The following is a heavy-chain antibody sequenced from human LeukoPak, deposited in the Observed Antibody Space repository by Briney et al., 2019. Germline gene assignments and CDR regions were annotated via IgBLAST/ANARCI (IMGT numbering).Heavy chain of an antibody. V-gene: IGHV4-39*01. D-gene: IGHD3-10*01. Sequence: SETLSLTCNVSGGSISSSAYYWGWIRQPPGKGLEWIGSIYYSGSTYYNLSLKSRVTISVDTSKNQFSLKLGSVTAADTAIHYCARRNYYGSGSHDYWGPGTLVTVSS. CDR3: ARRNYYGSGSHDY. CDR2: IYYSGST. J-gene: IGHJ4*02. CDR1: GGSISSSAYY.